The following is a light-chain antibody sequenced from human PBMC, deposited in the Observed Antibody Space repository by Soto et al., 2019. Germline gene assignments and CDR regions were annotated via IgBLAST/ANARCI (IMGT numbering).Light chain of an antibody. CDR2: DAT. J-gene: IGKJ3*01. V-gene: IGKV3-11*01. Sequence: VLTQSPANLSLSPGESAALSYRASQSVGSYLAWLQQVPGQAPRLPIYDATNRANGIPAKFRGSGSGTDFTLTISSLEPEDFALYFCLQRARWPHTFGPGTKVEIK. CDR1: QSVGSY. CDR3: LQRARWPHT.